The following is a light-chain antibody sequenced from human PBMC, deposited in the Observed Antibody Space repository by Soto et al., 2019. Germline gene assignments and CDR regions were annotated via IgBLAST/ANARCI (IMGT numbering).Light chain of an antibody. CDR3: QQYGSSPTWT. CDR2: NVS. CDR1: QTVTNNH. Sequence: EIVLTQSPDTLSLSPGGRATLSCRASQTVTNNHLAWYQRKPGQAPRLLIYNVSRRATGIPDRFSGSGSGTDFTLTISRLEPEDFAVYYCQQYGSSPTWTFGLGTRVEIK. V-gene: IGKV3-20*01. J-gene: IGKJ1*01.